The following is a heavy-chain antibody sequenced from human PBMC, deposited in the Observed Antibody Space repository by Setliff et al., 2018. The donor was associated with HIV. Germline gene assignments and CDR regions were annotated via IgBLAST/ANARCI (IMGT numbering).Heavy chain of an antibody. D-gene: IGHD5-12*01. J-gene: IGHJ5*02. CDR1: GYRFTDYS. Sequence: ASVKVSCKASGYRFTDYSIHWVRQTPGQGLEWVGWINPSTGGTDYAERFQGRVTMTSDTSISTVYIQLSSLRSDDTAVYYCARDRLPAEVAVSGDWFDPWGQGTLVTVSS. V-gene: IGHV1-2*02. CDR3: ARDRLPAEVAVSGDWFDP. CDR2: INPSTGGT.